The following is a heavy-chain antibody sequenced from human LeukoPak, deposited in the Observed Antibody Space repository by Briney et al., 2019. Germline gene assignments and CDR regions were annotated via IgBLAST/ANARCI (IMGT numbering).Heavy chain of an antibody. CDR1: GFTFSSYS. D-gene: IGHD3-22*01. J-gene: IGHJ4*02. V-gene: IGHV3-23*01. CDR3: AKDPRDEISGYYYFGYFDY. Sequence: PGGSLRLSCPASGFTFSSYSMSWVRQAPGKGLEWVSTISGSGGSTYYADSVKGRFTISRDSSKNTLSLQMNSLRAEDTAVYYCAKDPRDEISGYYYFGYFDYWGQGTLVTVSS. CDR2: ISGSGGST.